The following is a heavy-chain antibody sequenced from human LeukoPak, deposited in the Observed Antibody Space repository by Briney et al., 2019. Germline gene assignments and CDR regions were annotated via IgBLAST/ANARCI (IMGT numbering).Heavy chain of an antibody. Sequence: GGSLRLSCAASGFTFSSYWMHWVRHAPGKGLVWVSRINRDGSSTSYADSVKGRFTISRDNAKNTLYLQMNSLRAEDTAVYYCARDLGGYGDCWFDPWGQGTLVTVSS. V-gene: IGHV3-74*01. D-gene: IGHD4-17*01. CDR2: INRDGSST. CDR1: GFTFSSYW. J-gene: IGHJ5*02. CDR3: ARDLGGYGDCWFDP.